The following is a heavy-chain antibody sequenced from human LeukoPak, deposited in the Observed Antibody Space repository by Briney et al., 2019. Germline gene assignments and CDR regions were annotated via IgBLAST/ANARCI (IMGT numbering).Heavy chain of an antibody. D-gene: IGHD3-22*01. CDR3: ARRDYYDSSGYRH. V-gene: IGHV3-64*01. J-gene: IGHJ4*02. CDR1: GFTFSSYA. CDR2: ISSNGGST. Sequence: GSLRLSCAASGFTFSSYAMHWVRQAPGKGLEYVSAISSNGGSTYYANSVKGRFTISRDNSKNTLYLQMGSLRAEDMAVYYCARRDYYDSSGYRHWGQGTLVTVSS.